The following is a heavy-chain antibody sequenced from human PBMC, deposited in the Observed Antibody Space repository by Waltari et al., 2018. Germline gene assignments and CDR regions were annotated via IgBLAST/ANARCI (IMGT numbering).Heavy chain of an antibody. D-gene: IGHD3-10*01. CDR2: IYYSVST. CDR1: GGLISSAGLY. J-gene: IGHJ4*02. V-gene: IGHV4-31*01. CDR3: ARSYSRGVIPPFFDY. Sequence: QVPLPESGPGLVKPLQTLYLTCTVSGGLISSAGLYWSCLRQNPGKGLEWIGYIYYSVSTYYNPSLKSLFIISADTSKNEFSLKLSSVTAADTAVYYCARSYSRGVIPPFFDYWGQGTLVTVSS.